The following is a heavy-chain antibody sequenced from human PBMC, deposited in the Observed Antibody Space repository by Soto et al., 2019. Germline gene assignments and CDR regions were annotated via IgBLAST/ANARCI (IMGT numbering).Heavy chain of an antibody. Sequence: PGESLKISCKGSGYSFTSYWIGWVRQMPGKGLEWMGIIYPGDSDTRYSPSFQGQVTISADKSISTAYLQWSSLKASDTAMYYCARLGLYSSGWRDAFDIWGQGTMVTVSS. V-gene: IGHV5-51*01. CDR1: GYSFTSYW. CDR3: ARLGLYSSGWRDAFDI. CDR2: IYPGDSDT. D-gene: IGHD6-19*01. J-gene: IGHJ3*02.